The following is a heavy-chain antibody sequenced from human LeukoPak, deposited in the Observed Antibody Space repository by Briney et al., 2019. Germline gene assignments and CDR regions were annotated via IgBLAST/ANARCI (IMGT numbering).Heavy chain of an antibody. Sequence: SVKVSCKAPGGTFSSYAISWVRQAPGQGLEWMGGIIPIFGTANYAQKFQGRVTITADESTSTAYMELSSLRSEDTAVYYCARPSLGGPYPWRDVDREKVYYYYHYGMDVWGQGTTVTVSS. CDR3: ARPSLGGPYPWRDVDREKVYYYYHYGMDV. V-gene: IGHV1-69*13. D-gene: IGHD2-21*01. CDR2: IIPIFGTA. CDR1: GGTFSSYA. J-gene: IGHJ6*02.